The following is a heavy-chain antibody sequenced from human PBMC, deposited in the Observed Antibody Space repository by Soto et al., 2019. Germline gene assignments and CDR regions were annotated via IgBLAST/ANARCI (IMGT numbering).Heavy chain of an antibody. D-gene: IGHD5-12*01. V-gene: IGHV1-18*01. J-gene: IGHJ4*01. Sequence: QVQLVQSGAEVKKPGASVKVSCKASGYIFSTSGIIWVRQAPGQGLEWMGWVSPYNGNTNYAQKFQGRGTMNKDTSTSTAYNELRSLRSDDTAVYYCARPSGYDMTLMFFDFWGHGTLVTVSS. CDR3: ARPSGYDMTLMFFDF. CDR2: VSPYNGNT. CDR1: GYIFSTSG.